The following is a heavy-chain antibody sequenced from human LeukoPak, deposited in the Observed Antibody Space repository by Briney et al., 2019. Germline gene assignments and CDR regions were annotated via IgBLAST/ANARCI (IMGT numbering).Heavy chain of an antibody. D-gene: IGHD3-3*01. CDR3: ARQTIKFDY. CDR1: GGSIGSSSYY. J-gene: IGHJ4*02. Sequence: PSETLSLTCTVSGGSIGSSSYYWDWIRQPPGKGLEWIGSIYYSGSTYYNPSLKSRVTISVDTSKNQFSQKLSSVTAADTAVYYCARQTIKFDYWGQGTLVTVSS. V-gene: IGHV4-39*01. CDR2: IYYSGST.